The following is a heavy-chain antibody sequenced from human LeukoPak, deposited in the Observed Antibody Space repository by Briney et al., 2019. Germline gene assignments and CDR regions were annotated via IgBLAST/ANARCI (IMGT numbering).Heavy chain of an antibody. Sequence: GGSLRLSCSASGLTFSGYAMHWVRQAPGKGLEYVSTVTYNGVSSYYAASLKGRFTISRDNSKNTLYLQMYSLRVEDTAVYYCVKDEAAAGKPFDYWGQGTLVTVSS. CDR1: GLTFSGYA. CDR3: VKDEAAAGKPFDY. V-gene: IGHV3-64D*09. J-gene: IGHJ4*02. D-gene: IGHD6-13*01. CDR2: VTYNGVSS.